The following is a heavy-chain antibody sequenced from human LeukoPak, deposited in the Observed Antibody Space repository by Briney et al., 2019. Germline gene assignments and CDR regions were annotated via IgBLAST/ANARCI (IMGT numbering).Heavy chain of an antibody. V-gene: IGHV3-74*01. J-gene: IGHJ5*02. D-gene: IGHD5-24*01. CDR2: INSDGSST. CDR1: GFTFSSYW. Sequence: GGSLRLSCAASGFTFSSYWMHWVRQAPGKGLVWVSRINSDGSSTSYADSVKGRFTISRDNAKNTLYLQMNSLRAEDTAVYYCARDNSRVWLQSHGGWFDPWGQGTLVTVSS. CDR3: ARDNSRVWLQSHGGWFDP.